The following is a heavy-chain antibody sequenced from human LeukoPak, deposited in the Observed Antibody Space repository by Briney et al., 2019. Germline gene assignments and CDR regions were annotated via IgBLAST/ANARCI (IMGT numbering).Heavy chain of an antibody. J-gene: IGHJ6*02. CDR3: AREGTARYYHGMDV. CDR1: GGSISSGGYS. CDR2: IYHSGST. Sequence: PSQTLSLTCAVSGGSISSGGYSWSWIRQPPGKGLEWIGYIYHSGSTYYNPSLKSRVTISVDRSKNQFSLKLSSVTAADTAVYYCAREGTARYYHGMDVWGQGITVTVSS. V-gene: IGHV4-30-2*01. D-gene: IGHD6-6*01.